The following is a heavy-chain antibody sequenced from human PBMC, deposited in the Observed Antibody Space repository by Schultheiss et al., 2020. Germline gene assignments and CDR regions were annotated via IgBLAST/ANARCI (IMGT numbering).Heavy chain of an antibody. Sequence: SETLSLTCTVSGGSISSYYWSWIRQPPGKGLEWIGYIYYSGSTYYNPSLKSRVTISVDTSKNQFSLKLSSVTAADTAVYYCARVGGDRIAAAGTYFDYWGQGTLVTVSS. J-gene: IGHJ4*02. D-gene: IGHD6-13*01. V-gene: IGHV4-59*12. CDR3: ARVGGDRIAAAGTYFDY. CDR2: IYYSGST. CDR1: GGSISSYY.